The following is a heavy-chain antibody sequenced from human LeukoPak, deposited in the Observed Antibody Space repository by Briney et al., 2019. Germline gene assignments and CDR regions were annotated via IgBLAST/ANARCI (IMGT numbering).Heavy chain of an antibody. Sequence: GGSLRLSCAASGLTFSSYNMNWVRQAPGKGLEWVSYISRSRDTIYYADSVKGRFTISRDDAKSSLFLQMNSLRDDDTAVYYCARDILTGYSTVYYFDYWGQGTLVTVSS. CDR2: ISRSRDTI. CDR3: ARDILTGYSTVYYFDY. J-gene: IGHJ4*02. V-gene: IGHV3-48*02. CDR1: GLTFSSYN. D-gene: IGHD3-9*01.